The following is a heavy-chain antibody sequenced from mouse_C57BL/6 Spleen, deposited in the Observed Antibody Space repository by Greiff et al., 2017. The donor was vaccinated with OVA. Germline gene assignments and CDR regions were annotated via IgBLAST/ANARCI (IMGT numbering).Heavy chain of an antibody. CDR3: ARGYGYYVLDWYFDV. CDR1: GYTFTSYW. V-gene: IGHV1-59*01. Sequence: QVQLQQPGAELVRPGTSVKLSCKASGYTFTSYWMHWVKQRPGQGLEWIGVIDPSDSYTNYNQKFKGKATLTVDTSSSTAYMQLSSLTSEDSAVYYCARGYGYYVLDWYFDVWGTGTTVTVSS. CDR2: IDPSDSYT. J-gene: IGHJ1*03. D-gene: IGHD2-3*01.